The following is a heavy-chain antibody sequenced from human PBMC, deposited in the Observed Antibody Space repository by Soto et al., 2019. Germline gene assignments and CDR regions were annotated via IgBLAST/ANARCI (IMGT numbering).Heavy chain of an antibody. CDR3: ARSSSGSYYQQY. D-gene: IGHD3-10*01. CDR2: IYHSGST. CDR1: GVSISSGGYS. V-gene: IGHV4-30-2*01. J-gene: IGHJ4*02. Sequence: SEPLSLTCAVSGVSISSGGYSWSWIRQPPGKGLEWIGYIYHSGSTYYNPSLKSRVTISVDRSKNQFSLKLSSVTAADTAVYYCARSSSGSYYQQYWGQGALVTVSS.